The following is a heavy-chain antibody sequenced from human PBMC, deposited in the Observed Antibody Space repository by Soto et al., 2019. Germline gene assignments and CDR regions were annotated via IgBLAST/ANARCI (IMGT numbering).Heavy chain of an antibody. CDR3: ARDDFGRNTRACDP. D-gene: IGHD4-17*01. CDR1: GDFISYYS. Sequence: SETLSLTCTASGDFISYYSWAWIRQSAGKGLEWIGRVYSTGTICYNPSLKSRATMSVDTSKNQFSLKLTSVNAADTAVYYCARDDFGRNTRACDPWGQGTLGTVSS. V-gene: IGHV4-4*07. CDR2: VYSTGTI. J-gene: IGHJ5*02.